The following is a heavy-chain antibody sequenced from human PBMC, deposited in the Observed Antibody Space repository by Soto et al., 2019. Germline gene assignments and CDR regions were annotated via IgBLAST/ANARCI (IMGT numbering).Heavy chain of an antibody. CDR3: ARRGFWSGYSYYYYGMDV. V-gene: IGHV4-39*01. D-gene: IGHD3-3*01. J-gene: IGHJ6*02. CDR1: GGSIISSSYY. CDR2: TYYSGST. Sequence: SETLSLTCTVSGGSIISSSYYWVWIRQPPGKGLEWTGSTYYSGSTYYNPSLKSRVTISVDTSKNQFSLKLSSVTAADTAVYYCARRGFWSGYSYYYYGMDVWGQGTTVTVSS.